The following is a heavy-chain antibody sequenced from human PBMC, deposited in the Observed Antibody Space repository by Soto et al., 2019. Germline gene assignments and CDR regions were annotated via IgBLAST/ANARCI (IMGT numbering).Heavy chain of an antibody. CDR1: GGSISSGGYS. CDR3: ARHGRYYDIGDLTDY. D-gene: IGHD3-22*01. CDR2: IYHSGST. J-gene: IGHJ4*02. V-gene: IGHV4-30-2*03. Sequence: SETLSLTCAVSGGSISSGGYSWSWIRQPPGKGLEWIGYIYHSGSTYYNPSLKSRVTISVDTSKNQFSLKLSSMTAADTAVYYCARHGRYYDIGDLTDYWGQGSMVTVSS.